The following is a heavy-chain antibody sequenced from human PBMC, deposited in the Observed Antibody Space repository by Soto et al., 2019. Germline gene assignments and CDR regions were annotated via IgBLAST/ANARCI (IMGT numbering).Heavy chain of an antibody. CDR3: VRFGYCRGGRCYRGGFDN. D-gene: IGHD2-15*01. Sequence: SETLSLTCSVSGGSISSSRRYWGWIRQPPGKGLEWVGSINFSGSTYHNPSLKSRVTISVDTSKNQLSLKLSSVTAADTAVYYCVRFGYCRGGRCYRGGFDNGAQGTLLTVSS. J-gene: IGHJ4*02. V-gene: IGHV4-39*01. CDR1: GGSISSSRRY. CDR2: INFSGST.